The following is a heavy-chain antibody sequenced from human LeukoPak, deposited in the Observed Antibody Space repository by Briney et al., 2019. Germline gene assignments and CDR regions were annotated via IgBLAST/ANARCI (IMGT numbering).Heavy chain of an antibody. D-gene: IGHD3-3*01. Sequence: GGSLRLSCAASGFTFSSYGMHWVRQAPGKGLEWVAFIRYDGSNKYYADSVKGRFTISRDNSNNTLSLQMISLRAEDTAVYYCAKERVDFWSGFRKHNYYYYMDVWGRGTTVTVSS. V-gene: IGHV3-30*02. J-gene: IGHJ6*03. CDR2: IRYDGSNK. CDR1: GFTFSSYG. CDR3: AKERVDFWSGFRKHNYYYYMDV.